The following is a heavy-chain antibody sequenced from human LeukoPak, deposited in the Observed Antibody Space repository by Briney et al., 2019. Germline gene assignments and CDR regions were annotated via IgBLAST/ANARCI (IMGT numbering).Heavy chain of an antibody. V-gene: IGHV3-48*01. CDR2: ITIVGSTT. CDR3: AREARGSELVGAALYYYYYGMDV. Sequence: GGSLRLSCAASGFTFSSYSMNWVRQAPGKGLVWVSPITIVGSTTTYADSVKGRFTISRDNAKNSLYLQMNSLRAEDTAVYYCAREARGSELVGAALYYYYYGMDVWGQGTTVTVSS. D-gene: IGHD1-26*01. J-gene: IGHJ6*02. CDR1: GFTFSSYS.